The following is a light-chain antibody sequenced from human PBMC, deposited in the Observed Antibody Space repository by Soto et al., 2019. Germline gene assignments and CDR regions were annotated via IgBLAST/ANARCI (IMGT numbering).Light chain of an antibody. J-gene: IGKJ1*01. Sequence: EIVFTQSPATLSLSAGERATLSCRASQSVSSSYLAWYQQKPGQAPRLLIYGASTRATGIPARFSGSGSGTEFTLTISSLQSEDFAIYYCQQHNNWPSWTFGQGTKVDI. V-gene: IGKV3-15*01. CDR3: QQHNNWPSWT. CDR1: QSVSSSY. CDR2: GAS.